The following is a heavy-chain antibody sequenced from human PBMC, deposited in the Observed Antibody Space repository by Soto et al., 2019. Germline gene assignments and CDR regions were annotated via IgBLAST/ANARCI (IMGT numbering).Heavy chain of an antibody. CDR1: GYTVSSYD. CDR3: ATSGGGWYLY. Sequence: QVQLVQSGAEVKKPGASVKVSCKASGYTVSSYDINWVRQATGQGLEWMGWLNPNSGDTGYAQKFQGRVTLTRNTSINTAYIELSSLTSDDTAVYYCATSGGGWYLYWGQGTLVTVSS. D-gene: IGHD6-19*01. V-gene: IGHV1-8*01. CDR2: LNPNSGDT. J-gene: IGHJ4*02.